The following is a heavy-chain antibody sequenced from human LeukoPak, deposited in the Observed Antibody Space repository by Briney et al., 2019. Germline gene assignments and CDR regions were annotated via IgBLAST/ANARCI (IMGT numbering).Heavy chain of an antibody. D-gene: IGHD4/OR15-4a*01. Sequence: SETLSLTCTVSGGSISHYYWSWIRQPPGKGREWIGYIYFSVTTNYNPSLKSRVTISVDTSKNQFSLKLNSVTAADTAVYYCAREDPRTKVPEGMDVWGQGTTVTVSS. CDR2: IYFSVTT. CDR3: AREDPRTKVPEGMDV. CDR1: GGSISHYY. J-gene: IGHJ6*02. V-gene: IGHV4-59*01.